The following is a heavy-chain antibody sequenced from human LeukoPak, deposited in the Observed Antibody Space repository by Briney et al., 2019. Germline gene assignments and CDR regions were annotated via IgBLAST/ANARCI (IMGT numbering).Heavy chain of an antibody. CDR1: GGSISSYY. CDR2: IYTSGST. CDR3: ARDSKYSSGWLHFDI. J-gene: IGHJ3*02. D-gene: IGHD6-19*01. V-gene: IGHV4-4*07. Sequence: SETLPLTCTVSGGSISSYYWSWIRQPAGKGLEWIGRIYTSGSTNYNPSLKSRVTMSVDTSKNQFSLKLSSVTAADTAVYYCARDSKYSSGWLHFDIWGQGTMVTVSS.